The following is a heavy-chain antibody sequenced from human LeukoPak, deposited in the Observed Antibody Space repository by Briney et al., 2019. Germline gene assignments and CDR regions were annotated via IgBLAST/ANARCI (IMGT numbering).Heavy chain of an antibody. J-gene: IGHJ3*02. Sequence: SQTLSLTSAISVDSLSRNIASWNWIRQSPSRCLEWLARASYKSKWYYDYAVSVKSRMSIKTDTSKNQFTLQLNSVIPEDTVVYYCVGCSGGSCHSGAFEIWGQGTMVTVSS. D-gene: IGHD2-15*01. CDR1: VDSLSRNIAS. V-gene: IGHV6-1*01. CDR2: ASYKSKWYY. CDR3: VGCSGGSCHSGAFEI.